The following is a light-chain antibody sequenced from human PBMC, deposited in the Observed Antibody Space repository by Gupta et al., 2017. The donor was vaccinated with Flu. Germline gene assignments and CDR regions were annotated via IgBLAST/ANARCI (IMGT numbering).Light chain of an antibody. V-gene: IGKV1-39*01. J-gene: IGKJ4*01. CDR3: QQSYSGLT. Sequence: SPSSLSASVGDRVTWTCRASQSIGINLNWYQQRPGKAPQLLIYSASLVESGVPSRFTGTGSGTDFALTITSLRPEDSATYYCQQSYSGLTFGGGAKVEIK. CDR1: QSIGIN. CDR2: SAS.